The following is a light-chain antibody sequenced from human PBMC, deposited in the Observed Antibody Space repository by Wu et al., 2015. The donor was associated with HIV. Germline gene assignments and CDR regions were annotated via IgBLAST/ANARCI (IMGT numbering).Light chain of an antibody. V-gene: IGKV3-20*01. CDR3: QQYRT. CDR2: SAS. Sequence: PGERATLSCKASQTIARSHLAWYQQKLGQPPRLLIYSASSRAPGIPDRFSGSGSRTDFTLTISRLEPEDFAVYFCQQYRTFGPGTKVDIK. CDR1: QTIARSH. J-gene: IGKJ3*01.